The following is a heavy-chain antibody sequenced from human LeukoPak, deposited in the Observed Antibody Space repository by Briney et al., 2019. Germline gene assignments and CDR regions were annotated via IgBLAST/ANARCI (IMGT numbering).Heavy chain of an antibody. J-gene: IGHJ4*02. V-gene: IGHV4-39*01. D-gene: IGHD2-21*02. CDR2: IYYSGST. CDR1: GGSIGSSSYY. CDR3: ATFVVVTATFDY. Sequence: PSETLSLTCTVSGGSIGSSSYYWGWIRQPPGKGLERIGSIYYSGSTYYNPSLKSRVTISVDTSKSQFSLKLSSVTAADTAVYYCATFVVVTATFDYWGQGTLVTVSS.